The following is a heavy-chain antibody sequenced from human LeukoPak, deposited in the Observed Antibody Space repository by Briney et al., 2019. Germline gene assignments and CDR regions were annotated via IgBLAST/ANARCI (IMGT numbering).Heavy chain of an antibody. V-gene: IGHV1-69*04. J-gene: IGHJ4*02. Sequence: GASVKVSCKASGGTFSSYAISWVRQAPGQGLEWMGRIIPILGIANYAQKFQGRVTITADKSTSTAYMELRSLRSDDTAVYYCARDRTSGSYYAPGRWWGQGTLVTVSS. CDR3: ARDRTSGSYYAPGRW. CDR1: GGTFSSYA. D-gene: IGHD1-26*01. CDR2: IIPILGIA.